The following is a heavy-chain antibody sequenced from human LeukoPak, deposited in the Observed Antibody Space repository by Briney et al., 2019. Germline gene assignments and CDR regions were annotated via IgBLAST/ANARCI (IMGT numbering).Heavy chain of an antibody. V-gene: IGHV4-4*09. CDR2: VYPTGST. J-gene: IGHJ4*02. Sequence: SETLSFTCTVSGGSLSSYHWSWIRQPPGKGLEWVGYVYPTGSTNYSPSLKSRVTISVDTSKNQFSLKLSSVTAADTAVYYCARLFRSRSPSSYFDFWGQGTLVTVSS. CDR1: GGSLSSYH. D-gene: IGHD2/OR15-2a*01. CDR3: ARLFRSRSPSSYFDF.